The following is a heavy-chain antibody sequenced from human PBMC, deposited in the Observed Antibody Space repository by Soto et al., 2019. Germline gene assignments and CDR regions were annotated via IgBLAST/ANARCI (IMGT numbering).Heavy chain of an antibody. Sequence: QVQLVQSGAEVKKPGASVKVSCKASGYTFTSYDINWVRQATGQGLEWMGWMNPNSGNTGYAQKFQGRVTMTRNTSLSTAYMELSSLRSEDTAVYYCARGQFRRITFGGVIAKPCVYWGQGTLVTVSS. CDR3: ARGQFRRITFGGVIAKPCVY. V-gene: IGHV1-8*01. CDR1: GYTFTSYD. D-gene: IGHD3-16*02. CDR2: MNPNSGNT. J-gene: IGHJ4*02.